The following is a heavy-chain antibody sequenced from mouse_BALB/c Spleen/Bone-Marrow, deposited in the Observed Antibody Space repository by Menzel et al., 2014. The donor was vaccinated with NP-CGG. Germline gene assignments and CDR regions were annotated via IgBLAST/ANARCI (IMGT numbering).Heavy chain of an antibody. V-gene: IGHV1-5*01. Sequence: EVQLVESGTVLARPGAAVKMSCKAPGYTFSNYWMHWIKQRPGQGLEWIGTIHPGNSDTTYNQKFKGKAKLTAVTSTSTAYMELSSLTNEDSAVYYCTTLARNNFDYWGQGTTLTVSS. CDR2: IHPGNSDT. J-gene: IGHJ2*01. CDR1: GYTFSNYW. D-gene: IGHD3-1*01. CDR3: TTLARNNFDY.